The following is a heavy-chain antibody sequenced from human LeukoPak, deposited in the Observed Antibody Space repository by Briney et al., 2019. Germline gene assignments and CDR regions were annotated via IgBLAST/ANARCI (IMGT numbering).Heavy chain of an antibody. CDR1: VFGVTNND. CDR2: IFIGATT. J-gene: IGHJ4*02. Sequence: PRRSLRLSCAASVFGVTNNDINRVRQAAGHQLKLVSFIFIGATTYYADSVKGRFNISRDNSKNTVYLQMNSLRVEYTAVYYCAGNSYGWDYFDYGGQGTLVTVSS. D-gene: IGHD5-18*01. V-gene: IGHV3-66*01. CDR3: AGNSYGWDYFDY.